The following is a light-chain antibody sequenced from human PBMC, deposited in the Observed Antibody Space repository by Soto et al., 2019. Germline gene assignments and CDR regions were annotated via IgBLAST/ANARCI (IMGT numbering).Light chain of an antibody. V-gene: IGLV2-14*01. J-gene: IGLJ1*01. Sequence: QSALTQPASGSGSPGQSITISCTGTSSDVSGYVYVSWDQQHPGKAPKLLIYEVSNRPSGVSDRFSGSNSGNTASLTIAGLQAEDEADYYCSSYTINTLEGLGSGTKVTVL. CDR1: SSDVSGYVY. CDR3: SSYTINTLEG. CDR2: EVS.